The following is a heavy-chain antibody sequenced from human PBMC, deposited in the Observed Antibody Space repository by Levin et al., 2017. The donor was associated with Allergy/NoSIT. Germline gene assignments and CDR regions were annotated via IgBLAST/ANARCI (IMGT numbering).Heavy chain of an antibody. CDR1: GFTFSDYY. Sequence: GGSLRLSCAASGFTFSDYYMSWIRQAPGKGLEWVSYISSSGSTIYYADSVKGRFTISRDNAKNSLYLQMNSLRAEDTAVYYCARERGRWGSSGYYPNDAFDIWGQGTMVTVSS. D-gene: IGHD3-22*01. V-gene: IGHV3-11*01. CDR3: ARERGRWGSSGYYPNDAFDI. J-gene: IGHJ3*02. CDR2: ISSSGSTI.